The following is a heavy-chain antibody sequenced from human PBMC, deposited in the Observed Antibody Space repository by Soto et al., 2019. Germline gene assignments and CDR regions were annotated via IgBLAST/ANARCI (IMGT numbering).Heavy chain of an antibody. J-gene: IGHJ6*02. Sequence: QVQLVQSGAEVKKPGASVKVSCKVSGYTLTELSMHWVRQAPGKWLEWMGGFDPEDGETIYAQKCQGRVTMNEDTSTNTAYMELSSLRSDDTAVYDCAARRRTDYSNHNYYYCYGMDVWGQGTTVTVSS. D-gene: IGHD4-4*01. CDR2: FDPEDGET. CDR1: GYTLTELS. V-gene: IGHV1-24*01. CDR3: AARRRTDYSNHNYYYCYGMDV.